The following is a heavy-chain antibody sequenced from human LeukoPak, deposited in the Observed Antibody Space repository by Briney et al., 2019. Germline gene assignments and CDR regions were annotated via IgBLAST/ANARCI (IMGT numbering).Heavy chain of an antibody. CDR1: GFTFSSYAI. Sequence: PGGSLRLSCAASGFTFSSYAISWVRQPPGKGLEWIGEIFHGGNTNYNPSLKSRVTISVDKSNNQFSLKLSSVTAADTAVYYCARNKESNSWYPVFDYWGQGTLVTVSS. D-gene: IGHD6-13*01. CDR3: ARNKESNSWYPVFDY. CDR2: IFHGGNT. V-gene: IGHV4-4*02. J-gene: IGHJ4*02.